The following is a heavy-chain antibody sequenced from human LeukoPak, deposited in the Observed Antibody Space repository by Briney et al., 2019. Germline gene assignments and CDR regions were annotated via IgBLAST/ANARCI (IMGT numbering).Heavy chain of an antibody. V-gene: IGHV4-30-4*01. CDR1: GGSITSDESY. CDR2: IFNSEST. D-gene: IGHD3-16*01. CDR3: ARGGPPPFDY. J-gene: IGHJ4*02. Sequence: PSQTLSLTCTVSGGSITSDESYWSWIRQPPGKGLEWIGYIFNSESTHYNPSLKSRVTMSGDTSKNQFSLKLNSVTAADTAVYYCARGGPPPFDYWGQGALVTVSS.